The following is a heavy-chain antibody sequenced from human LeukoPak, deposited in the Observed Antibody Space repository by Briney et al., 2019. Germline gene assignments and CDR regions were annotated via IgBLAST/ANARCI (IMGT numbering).Heavy chain of an antibody. CDR2: ISAYNGNR. V-gene: IGHV1-18*01. J-gene: IGHJ6*02. CDR1: GYTFTSYG. CDR3: ARGAVVVVPAAISYYYYGMDV. D-gene: IGHD2-2*01. Sequence: ASVKLSCKASGYTFTSYGISWVRHGPGQGLEWMVWISAYNGNRNYAQKLQGRVTMTTDTSTSTAYMELRSLRSDDTAVYYCARGAVVVVPAAISYYYYGMDVWGQGTTVTVSS.